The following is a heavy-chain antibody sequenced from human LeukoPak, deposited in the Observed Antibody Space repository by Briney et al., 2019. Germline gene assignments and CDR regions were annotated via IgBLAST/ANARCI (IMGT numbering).Heavy chain of an antibody. D-gene: IGHD5-24*01. CDR2: ISYDGSNK. CDR1: GFTFSSYA. CDR3: ARVRDGYNYN. V-gene: IGHV3-30*04. Sequence: PGGSLRLSCAASGFTFSSYAMHWVRQAPGKGLEWVALISYDGSNKYYADSVKGRFTISRDNSKNTLSLQMNSLRAEDTAVYYCARVRDGYNYNWGQGTLVTVSS. J-gene: IGHJ4*02.